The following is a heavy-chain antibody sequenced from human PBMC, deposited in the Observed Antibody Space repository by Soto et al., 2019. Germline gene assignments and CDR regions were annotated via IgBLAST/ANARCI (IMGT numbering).Heavy chain of an antibody. J-gene: IGHJ4*02. CDR3: ARSIAVAGPDY. CDR1: GYSFTSYW. D-gene: IGHD6-19*01. V-gene: IGHV5-51*01. CDR2: IYPGDSDT. Sequence: GESLKISCKGSGYSFTSYWIAWERQMPGKGLEWMGIIYPGDSDTRYSPSFQGQVTISADKSISTAYLQWSSLKASDTAIYYCARSIAVAGPDYWGQGTLVTVSS.